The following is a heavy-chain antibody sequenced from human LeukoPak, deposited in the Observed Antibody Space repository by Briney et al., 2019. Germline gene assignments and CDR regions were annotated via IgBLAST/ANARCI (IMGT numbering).Heavy chain of an antibody. CDR2: IIPIFGTA. D-gene: IGHD3-10*01. CDR3: ARDGLRGSGSYYYFDY. J-gene: IGHJ4*02. V-gene: IGHV1-69*01. CDR1: GGTFSSYA. Sequence: SVKVSCKASGGTFSSYAISLVRQAPGQGLEWMGGIIPIFGTANYAQKFQGRVTITADESTSTAYMELSSLRSEDTAVYYCARDGLRGSGSYYYFDYWGQGTLVTVSS.